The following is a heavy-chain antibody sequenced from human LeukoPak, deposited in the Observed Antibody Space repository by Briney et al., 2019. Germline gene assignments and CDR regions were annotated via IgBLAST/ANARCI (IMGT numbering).Heavy chain of an antibody. CDR1: GGSISSYY. CDR3: ARVHDSSGYYYMLDY. Sequence: SETLSLTCTVSGGSISSYYWSWIRQPPGKGLEWIGYIYYSGSANYNPSLKSRVTISVDTPKNQFSLKLSSVTAADTAVYFCARVHDSSGYYYMLDYWGQGTLVTVSS. V-gene: IGHV4-59*01. CDR2: IYYSGSA. J-gene: IGHJ4*02. D-gene: IGHD3-22*01.